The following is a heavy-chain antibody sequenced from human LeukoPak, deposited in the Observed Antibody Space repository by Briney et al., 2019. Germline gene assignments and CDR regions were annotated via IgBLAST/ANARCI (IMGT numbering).Heavy chain of an antibody. D-gene: IGHD1-26*01. J-gene: IGHJ4*02. CDR3: ARQVGATHPFDY. CDR1: GFTFSSYA. V-gene: IGHV3-30-3*01. CDR2: ISYDGSNK. Sequence: GRSLRLSCAASGFTFSSYAMHWVRQAPGKGLEWVAVISYDGSNKYYADSVKGRFTISRDNSKNTLYLQMNSLRSDDTAVYYCARQVGATHPFDYWGQGTLVTVSS.